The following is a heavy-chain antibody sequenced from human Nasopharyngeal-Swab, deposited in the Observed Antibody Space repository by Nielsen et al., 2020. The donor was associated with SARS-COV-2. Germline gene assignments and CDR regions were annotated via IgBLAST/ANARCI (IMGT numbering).Heavy chain of an antibody. Sequence: WVRQAPGQGLEWMGIINPSGGSTSYAQKFQGRVTMTRDTSTSTVYVELSSLRSEDTAVYYCARDFELIAAAGLFDYWGQGTLVTVSS. J-gene: IGHJ4*02. D-gene: IGHD6-13*01. V-gene: IGHV1-46*01. CDR2: INPSGGST. CDR3: ARDFELIAAAGLFDY.